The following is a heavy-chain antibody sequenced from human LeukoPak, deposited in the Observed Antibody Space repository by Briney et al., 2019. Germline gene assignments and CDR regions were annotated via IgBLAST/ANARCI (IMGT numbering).Heavy chain of an antibody. CDR3: ARGSGYYDSSGYYYMDV. Sequence: SVKVSCTTCGGTFRNYGVYGVRPAPGQGLEWMGGLVNSLNTPNYIQKLQGRLTITADESLPTAYMERSSLRSEHTAVYYCARGSGYYDSSGYYYMDVWGKGTTVTVSS. V-gene: IGHV1-69*13. CDR1: GGTFRNYG. CDR2: LVNSLNTP. J-gene: IGHJ6*03. D-gene: IGHD3-22*01.